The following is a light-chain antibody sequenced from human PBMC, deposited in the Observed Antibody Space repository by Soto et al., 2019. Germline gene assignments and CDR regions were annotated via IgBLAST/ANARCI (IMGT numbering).Light chain of an antibody. J-gene: IGLJ2*01. CDR1: SRDVGAYNY. Sequence: QSALTQPASVSGSPGQSITISCTGTSRDVGAYNYVSWYQQHPGTAPKLMIYDVSNRPSGISNRFSGSKSGNTASLTISGLQAEDEADYYCSSYTSSTLVFGGGTKLTVL. V-gene: IGLV2-14*03. CDR3: SSYTSSTLV. CDR2: DVS.